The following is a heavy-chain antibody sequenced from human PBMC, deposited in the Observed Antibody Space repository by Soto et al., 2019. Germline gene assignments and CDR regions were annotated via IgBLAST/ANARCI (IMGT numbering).Heavy chain of an antibody. V-gene: IGHV3-23*01. J-gene: IGHJ4*02. CDR1: GFTFSSYA. D-gene: IGHD6-19*01. CDR2: ISGRGGST. Sequence: GGSLRLSCAASGFTFSSYAMSWVRQAPGKGLEWVSAISGRGGSTYYADSVKGRFTISRDNSKNTLYLQMNSLRAEDTAVYYCAKDRTWLVHWYFDYWGQGTLVTVSS. CDR3: AKDRTWLVHWYFDY.